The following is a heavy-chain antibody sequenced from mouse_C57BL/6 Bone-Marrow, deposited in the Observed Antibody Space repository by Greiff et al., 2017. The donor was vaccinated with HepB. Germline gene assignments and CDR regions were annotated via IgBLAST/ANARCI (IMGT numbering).Heavy chain of an antibody. J-gene: IGHJ1*03. D-gene: IGHD1-1*01. CDR1: GYTFTDYY. CDR2: INPYNGGT. V-gene: IGHV1-19*01. Sequence: EVQGVESGPVLVKPGASVKMSCKASGYTFTDYYMNWVKQSHGKSLEWIGVINPYNGGTSYNQKFKGKATLTVDKSSSTAYMELNSLTSEDSAVYYCAREDYYYGSSYCYWYFDVWGTGTTVTVSS. CDR3: AREDYYYGSSYCYWYFDV.